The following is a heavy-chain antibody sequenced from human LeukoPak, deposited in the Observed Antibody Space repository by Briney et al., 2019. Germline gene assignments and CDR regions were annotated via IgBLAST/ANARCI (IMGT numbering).Heavy chain of an antibody. Sequence: ASVKVSCKASGYTFTDYYMHWVRQDPGQGLEWMGWINPNSGGTSSAQKFQGRVTMIRDTSINTVYMELRRLRSDDTAVYYCARGGIMNFGGRAPRPWFDPWGQGTLVTVSS. J-gene: IGHJ5*02. V-gene: IGHV1-2*02. CDR2: INPNSGGT. D-gene: IGHD3-10*01. CDR1: GYTFTDYY. CDR3: ARGGIMNFGGRAPRPWFDP.